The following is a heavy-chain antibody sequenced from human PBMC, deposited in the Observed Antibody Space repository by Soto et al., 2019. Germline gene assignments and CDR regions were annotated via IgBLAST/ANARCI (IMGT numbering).Heavy chain of an antibody. V-gene: IGHV1-2*02. Sequence: ASVKVSCKASAFTVYYLHWVRHAPGQGLEWMGRINPNTGVTNYAQRFQGRVTMTSDTSITTAFMDLSNVDFDDTAVYYCALERQLNSPSDGFDIWGQGTMVTVSS. CDR1: AFTVYY. CDR3: ALERQLNSPSDGFDI. CDR2: INPNTGVT. D-gene: IGHD6-13*01. J-gene: IGHJ3*02.